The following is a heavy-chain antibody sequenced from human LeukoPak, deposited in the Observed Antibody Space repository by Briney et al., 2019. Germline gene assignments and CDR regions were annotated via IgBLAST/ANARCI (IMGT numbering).Heavy chain of an antibody. CDR3: ARALEWSELLDAFDI. J-gene: IGHJ3*02. CDR2: IYYSGST. D-gene: IGHD3-3*01. CDR1: GGSISGYY. Sequence: SETLSLTCTVSGGSISGYYWSWIRQPPGKGLEWIGYIYYSGSTKYSPSLKSRVTISIDTSKKQFSLKLSSLTAADTAVYYCARALEWSELLDAFDIWGQGTMVTVSS. V-gene: IGHV4-59*12.